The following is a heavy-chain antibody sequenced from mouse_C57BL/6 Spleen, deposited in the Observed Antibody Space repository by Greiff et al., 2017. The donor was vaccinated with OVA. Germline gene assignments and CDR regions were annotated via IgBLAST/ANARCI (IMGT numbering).Heavy chain of an antibody. Sequence: ESGPGLVKPSQSLSLTCSVTGYSITSGYYWNWIRQFPGNKLEWMGYISYDGSNNYNPSLKNRISITRDTSKNQFFLKLNSVTTEDTATYYCARDITTVVAKGYCDVWGTGTTVTVSS. D-gene: IGHD1-1*01. J-gene: IGHJ1*03. CDR2: ISYDGSN. CDR3: ARDITTVVAKGYCDV. V-gene: IGHV3-6*01. CDR1: GYSITSGYY.